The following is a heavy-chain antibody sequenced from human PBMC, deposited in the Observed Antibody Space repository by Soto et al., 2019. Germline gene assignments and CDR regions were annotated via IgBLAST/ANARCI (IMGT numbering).Heavy chain of an antibody. CDR1: GGSIGSGDYY. V-gene: IGHV4-30-4*01. J-gene: IGHJ5*02. CDR2: IFSSGST. Sequence: PSETLSLTCTVSGGSIGSGDYYWTWIRQPPGRGLEWTGYIFSSGSTFYNPSLKRRLIISLDRSKNQFSLKLTSVTAADTAVYYCARYTKGYGGYDYGLDPWGQGTLVTVSS. CDR3: ARYTKGYGGYDYGLDP. D-gene: IGHD5-12*01.